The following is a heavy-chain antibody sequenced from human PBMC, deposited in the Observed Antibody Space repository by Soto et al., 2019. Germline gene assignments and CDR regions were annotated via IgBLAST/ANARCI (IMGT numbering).Heavy chain of an antibody. CDR3: ARVGSNYDILTGLYGMDV. Sequence: ASVKVSCKASGYTFTSYGISWVRQAPGQGLEWMGWISAYNGNTNYAQKLQGRVTMTTDASTSTAYMELRSLRSDDTAVYYCARVGSNYDILTGLYGMDVWGQGTTVTVSS. D-gene: IGHD3-9*01. J-gene: IGHJ6*02. V-gene: IGHV1-18*04. CDR1: GYTFTSYG. CDR2: ISAYNGNT.